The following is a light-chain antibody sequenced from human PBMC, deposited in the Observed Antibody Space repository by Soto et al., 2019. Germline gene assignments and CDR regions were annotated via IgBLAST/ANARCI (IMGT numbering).Light chain of an antibody. J-gene: IGLJ7*01. CDR3: KSFAGSAKWV. CDR1: NSDVGGYNY. V-gene: IGLV2-8*01. Sequence: QSALTQPPSASGSPGQSVTISCTGTNSDVGGYNYVSWYQQYPGKAPKLLIYEVTKRPSGVPDRFSGSKSGNTAYLTVSGLQAEEEDYYYCKSFAGSAKWVFGGGTQLTVL. CDR2: EVT.